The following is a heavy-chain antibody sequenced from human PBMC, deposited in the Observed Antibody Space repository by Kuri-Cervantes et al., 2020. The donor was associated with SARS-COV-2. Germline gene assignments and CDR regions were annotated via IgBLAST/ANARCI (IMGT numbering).Heavy chain of an antibody. Sequence: GESLKISCAASGFTFSSYWMHWVRQAPGKGLVWVSRINSDVSSTSYADSVKGRFTISRDNAKNSLYLQMNSLRAEDTAVYYCARAASAARLIVTPPGYWGQGTLVTVSS. CDR1: GFTFSSYW. CDR3: ARAASAARLIVTPPGY. CDR2: INSDVSST. J-gene: IGHJ4*02. V-gene: IGHV3-74*01. D-gene: IGHD6-6*01.